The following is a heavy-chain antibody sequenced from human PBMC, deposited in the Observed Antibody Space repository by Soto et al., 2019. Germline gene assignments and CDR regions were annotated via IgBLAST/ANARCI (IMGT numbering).Heavy chain of an antibody. CDR3: ARDPFTTVTTYYYYYMDV. Sequence: GGSLRLSCAASGFTFSSYSMNWVRQAPGKGLEWVSYISSSSSTIYYADSVKGRFTISRDNAKNSLYLQMNSLRAEDSAVYYCARDPFTTVTTYYYYYMDVWGKGTTVTVSS. J-gene: IGHJ6*03. CDR2: ISSSSSTI. CDR1: GFTFSSYS. D-gene: IGHD4-17*01. V-gene: IGHV3-48*01.